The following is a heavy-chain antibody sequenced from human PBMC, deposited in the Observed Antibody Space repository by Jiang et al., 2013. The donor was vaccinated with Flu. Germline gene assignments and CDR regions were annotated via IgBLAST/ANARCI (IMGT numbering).Heavy chain of an antibody. D-gene: IGHD2-21*01. CDR2: MSYDGSNR. CDR3: ARDPTPYILWWWGGMDV. J-gene: IGHJ6*02. Sequence: QLVESGGGVVQPGRSLRLSCVASGFTFSSYAIHWVRQAPGKGLEWVAIMSYDGSNRYYADSVKGRFTISRDISKNTLYLQMDSLRAEDTAVYYCARDPTPYILWWWGGMDVWGQGTTVTVSS. V-gene: IGHV3-30*04. CDR1: GFTFSSYA.